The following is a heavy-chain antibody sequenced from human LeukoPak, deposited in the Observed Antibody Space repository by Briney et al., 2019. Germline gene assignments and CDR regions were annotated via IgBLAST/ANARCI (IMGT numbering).Heavy chain of an antibody. CDR2: IYTSGST. CDR1: GGSISSSSYY. J-gene: IGHJ4*02. D-gene: IGHD6-13*01. V-gene: IGHV4-61*02. Sequence: SETLSLTCTVSGGSISSSSYYWGWIRQPAGTGLEWIGRIYTSGSTNYNPSLKSRVTISVDTSKNQFSLKLSSVTAADTAVYYCARNSIAAAGYPDYWGQGTLVTVSS. CDR3: ARNSIAAAGYPDY.